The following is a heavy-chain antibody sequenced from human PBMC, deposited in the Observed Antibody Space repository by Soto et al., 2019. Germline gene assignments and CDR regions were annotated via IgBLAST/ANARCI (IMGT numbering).Heavy chain of an antibody. J-gene: IGHJ6*02. CDR2: IYYSGST. Sequence: SETLSLTCTVSGGSISSYYWSWIRQPPGKGLERIGYIYYSGSTNYNPSLKSRVTISVDTSKNQFSLKLSSVTAADTAVYYCARGRFYGVDTAMVTLYYGMDVWGQGTTVTVSS. V-gene: IGHV4-59*01. D-gene: IGHD5-18*01. CDR3: ARGRFYGVDTAMVTLYYGMDV. CDR1: GGSISSYY.